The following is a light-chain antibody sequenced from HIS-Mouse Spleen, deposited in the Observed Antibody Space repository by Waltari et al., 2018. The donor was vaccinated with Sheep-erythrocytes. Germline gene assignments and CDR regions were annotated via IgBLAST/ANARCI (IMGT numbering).Light chain of an antibody. CDR1: QGISSA. J-gene: IGKJ1*01. Sequence: AIQLTHSPSSLSASVGDRVTITCRASQGISSALAWYQQKPGKAPKLLIYDASSLESGVPSRFSGSGSGTDFTLTISSLQPEDFATYYCQQFNKYPRTFGQGTKVEIK. CDR2: DAS. CDR3: QQFNKYPRT. V-gene: IGKV1D-13*01.